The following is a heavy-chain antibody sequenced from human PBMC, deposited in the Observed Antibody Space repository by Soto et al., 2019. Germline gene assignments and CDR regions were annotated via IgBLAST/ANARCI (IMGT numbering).Heavy chain of an antibody. V-gene: IGHV4-34*01. CDR2: INHSGST. J-gene: IGHJ5*02. CDR1: GGSFSGYY. CDR3: ARARNYDSSGKYRPNWFDP. D-gene: IGHD3-22*01. Sequence: PSETLSLTCAVYGGSFSGYYWSWIRQPPWKGLEWIGEINHSGSTNYNPSLKSRVTISVDTSKNQFSLKLSSVTAADTAVYYCARARNYDSSGKYRPNWFDPWGQGTLVTVSS.